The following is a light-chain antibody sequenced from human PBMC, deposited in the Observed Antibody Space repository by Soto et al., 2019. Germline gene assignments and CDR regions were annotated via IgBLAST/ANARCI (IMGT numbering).Light chain of an antibody. CDR2: EVS. Sequence: ALTQPASVSGSPGQSITISCTGTSSDVGGYNYVSWFQQHPGKAPKLKIYEVSNRPSGVSNRFSGSKSGYTASLTISELQAEDEADYYCTSFTSSSTWVFGGGTKVTVL. V-gene: IGLV2-14*03. J-gene: IGLJ3*02. CDR3: TSFTSSSTWV. CDR1: SSDVGGYNY.